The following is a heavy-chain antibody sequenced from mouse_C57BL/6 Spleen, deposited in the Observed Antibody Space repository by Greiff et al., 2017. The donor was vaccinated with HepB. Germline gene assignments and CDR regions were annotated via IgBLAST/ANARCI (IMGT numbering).Heavy chain of an antibody. Sequence: VKLQQPGAELVRPGTSVKLSCKASGYTFTSYWMHWVKQRPGQGLEWIGVIDPSDSYTNYNQKFKGKATLTVDTSSSTAYMQLSSLTSEDSAVYYCARGEEEGFAYWGQGTLVTVSA. CDR3: ARGEEEGFAY. V-gene: IGHV1-59*01. CDR2: IDPSDSYT. CDR1: GYTFTSYW. J-gene: IGHJ3*01.